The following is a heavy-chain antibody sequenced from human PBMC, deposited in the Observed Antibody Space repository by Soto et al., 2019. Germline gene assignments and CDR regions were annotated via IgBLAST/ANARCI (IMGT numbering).Heavy chain of an antibody. J-gene: IGHJ6*02. Sequence: SETLSLTCTVSGGSISSSSYYWGWIRQPPGKGLEWIGSIYYSGSTYYNPSLKSRVTISVDTSKNKFSLKLSSVTAADTAVYYCARVQRDYYYYGMDVWGQGTTVTVSS. CDR2: IYYSGST. CDR1: GGSISSSSYY. CDR3: ARVQRDYYYYGMDV. V-gene: IGHV4-39*01.